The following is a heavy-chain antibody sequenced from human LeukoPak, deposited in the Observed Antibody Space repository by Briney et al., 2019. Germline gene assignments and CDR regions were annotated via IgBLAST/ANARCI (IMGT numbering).Heavy chain of an antibody. CDR3: VRDLGGSDDY. Sequence: GGSLRLSCAASGFTFDDYGMSWVRQAPGKGLVWVSHINPDGRTTRYANSVTGRFTISRDNAKNTADLQMSSLRAEDTAVYYCVRDLGGSDDYWGQGTLVTVSS. J-gene: IGHJ4*02. D-gene: IGHD2-15*01. CDR2: INPDGRTT. V-gene: IGHV3-74*01. CDR1: GFTFDDYG.